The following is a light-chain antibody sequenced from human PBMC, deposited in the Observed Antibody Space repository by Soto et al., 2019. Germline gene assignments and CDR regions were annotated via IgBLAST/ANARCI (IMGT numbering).Light chain of an antibody. V-gene: IGKV3D-20*01. J-gene: IGKJ1*01. Sequence: TQFPGTLSLAKGDRATLSCGPSQRVSNNFLGWYQQKPGLPPRLLIYDATSRANGIPERFIVIGSGTHYTITICGLDPHAYPVYYSLQQGSTSWTFRQGTKVDIK. CDR3: LQQGSTSWT. CDR2: DAT. CDR1: QRVSNNF.